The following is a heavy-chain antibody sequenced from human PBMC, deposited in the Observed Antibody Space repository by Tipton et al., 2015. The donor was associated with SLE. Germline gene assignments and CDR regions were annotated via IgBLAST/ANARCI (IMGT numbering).Heavy chain of an antibody. Sequence: LRLSCTVSSGSVSSGAYYWSWIRQHPGKGLEWIGYVFSSGTTYYNPSLQGRLSMSLDTSKNQLSLQLSSVTSADTAVYYCARYFYDSSGVCLFDLWGQGTLVTVPS. CDR1: SGSVSSGAYY. V-gene: IGHV4-31*02. CDR3: ARYFYDSSGVCLFDL. CDR2: VFSSGTT. D-gene: IGHD3-22*01. J-gene: IGHJ4*02.